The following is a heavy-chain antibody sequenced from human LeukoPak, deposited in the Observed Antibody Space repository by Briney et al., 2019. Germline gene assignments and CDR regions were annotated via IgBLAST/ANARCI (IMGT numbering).Heavy chain of an antibody. CDR2: IKSKADGETT. D-gene: IGHD3-10*01. CDR3: TTHYRPGSHYNIFDY. V-gene: IGHV3-15*01. J-gene: IGHJ4*02. Sequence: PGGSLRLSCAASGFTFSNAWMSWVRQAPGKGREWVGRIKSKADGETTDYAAPVKGRFTISRDDSMNTVYLQINSLKTEDTAVYYCTTHYRPGSHYNIFDYWGQGTLVTVSS. CDR1: GFTFSNAW.